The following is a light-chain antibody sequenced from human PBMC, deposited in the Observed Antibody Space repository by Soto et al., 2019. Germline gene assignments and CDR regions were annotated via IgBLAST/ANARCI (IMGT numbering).Light chain of an antibody. CDR3: QQYENLPT. V-gene: IGKV1-33*01. CDR1: QNINNY. Sequence: DIQMTQSPSSLSASVGDRVTITCQASQNINNYLNWYQQKPGRAPKLLIYDASNLEAGVPSRFSGLGSGTDFTFTISRLQPEDIATYYCQQYENLPTFRQGTRLDIK. J-gene: IGKJ5*01. CDR2: DAS.